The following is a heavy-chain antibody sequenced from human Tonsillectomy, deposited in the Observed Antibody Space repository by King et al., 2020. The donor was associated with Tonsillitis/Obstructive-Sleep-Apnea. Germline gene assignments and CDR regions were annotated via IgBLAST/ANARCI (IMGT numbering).Heavy chain of an antibody. J-gene: IGHJ3*01. V-gene: IGHV3-21*01. D-gene: IGHD4-17*01. CDR1: GFTFSSYS. CDR3: ARDLRTTVTTTDAFDV. Sequence: VQLVESGGGLVKPGGSLRLSCAASGFTFSSYSMNWVRQAPGKGLEWVSSIGSSSSYIYYADSLKGRFTISRDNAKNSLYLQMNSLRAEDTAVYYCARDLRTTVTTTDAFDVWGQGTVVTVSS. CDR2: IGSSSSYI.